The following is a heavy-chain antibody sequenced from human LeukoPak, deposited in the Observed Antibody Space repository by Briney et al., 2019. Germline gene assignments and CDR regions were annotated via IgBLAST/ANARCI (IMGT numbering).Heavy chain of an antibody. V-gene: IGHV4-39*07. Sequence: ASETLSLTCTVSGGSISSSSYYWGWIRQPPGKGLEWIGSIYYSGSTYYNPSLKSRVTISVDTSKNQFSLKLSSVTAADTAVYYCARDQDYYGSGSYGPDYWGQGILVTVSS. CDR3: ARDQDYYGSGSYGPDY. D-gene: IGHD3-10*01. J-gene: IGHJ4*02. CDR1: GGSISSSSYY. CDR2: IYYSGST.